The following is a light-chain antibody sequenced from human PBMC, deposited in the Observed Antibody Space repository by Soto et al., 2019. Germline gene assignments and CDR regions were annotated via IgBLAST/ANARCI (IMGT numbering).Light chain of an antibody. J-gene: IGLJ3*02. CDR1: RSNIGSNS. CDR3: ATWDDSLSGPV. Sequence: QSVLTQPPSASGTPGQRVTISCSGSRSNIGSNSVSWYQQFPGTAPKLLMYRTNQRPSGVPDRLSGSKSGTSASLAISGLRSEDEADYYCATWDDSLSGPVFGGGTKLTVL. V-gene: IGLV1-47*01. CDR2: RTN.